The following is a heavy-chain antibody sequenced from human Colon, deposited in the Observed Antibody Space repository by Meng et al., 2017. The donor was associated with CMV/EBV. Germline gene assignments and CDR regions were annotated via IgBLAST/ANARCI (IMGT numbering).Heavy chain of an antibody. V-gene: IGHV4-30-4*01. Sequence: PQPPGTGLEWIVHMYNSGSHFCNPSLKTRFTISIDTSKNQFSLNLISVTAADMAVYYCVRGGRAPYSPVDHWGQGTLVTVSS. CDR3: VRGGRAPYSPVDH. CDR2: MYNSGSH. J-gene: IGHJ4*02. D-gene: IGHD4-11*01.